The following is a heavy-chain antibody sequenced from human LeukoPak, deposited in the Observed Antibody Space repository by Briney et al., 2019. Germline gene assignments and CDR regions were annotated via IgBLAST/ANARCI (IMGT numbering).Heavy chain of an antibody. D-gene: IGHD6-19*01. V-gene: IGHV4-34*01. CDR3: ARGGITVAGTLGY. CDR2: INHSGST. CDR1: GGSFSDYY. J-gene: IGHJ4*02. Sequence: SETLSLTCTVSGGSFSDYYWSWIRQPPGKGLEWIGEINHSGSTNYSPSLKSRVTISVDTSKNQFSLKMSSVTAADTAVYYCARGGITVAGTLGYWGQGTLVTVSS.